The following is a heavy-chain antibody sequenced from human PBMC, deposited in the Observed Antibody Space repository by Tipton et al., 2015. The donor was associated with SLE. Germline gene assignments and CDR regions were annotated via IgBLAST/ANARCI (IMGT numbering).Heavy chain of an antibody. J-gene: IGHJ4*02. V-gene: IGHV4-34*01. CDR1: GGSFSGYY. CDR2: INHRGST. D-gene: IGHD3-10*01. Sequence: TLSLTCAVYGGSFSGYYCSWIRQPPGKGLEWIGEINHRGSTNYNPSLKSRVTISVDTSKNQFSLKLTSVTAADTALYYCARGLGSTMVRGVTHFDYWGQGTLVTVSS. CDR3: ARGLGSTMVRGVTHFDY.